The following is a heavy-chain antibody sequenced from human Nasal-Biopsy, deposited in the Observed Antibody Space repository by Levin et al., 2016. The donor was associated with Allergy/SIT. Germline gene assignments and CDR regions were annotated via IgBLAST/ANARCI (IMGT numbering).Heavy chain of an antibody. CDR3: ATGPGYNFGSNWFFQR. CDR2: IYFSGSK. D-gene: IGHD1-1*01. Sequence: SETLSLTCTVPTGYITSYYWSWIRQPPGKGLEWIGHIYFSGSKTYNPSLKSRVTMSMDTSESHFSLQLASVTAADTAVYFCATGPGYNFGSNWFFQRWGRGTLVTVSS. V-gene: IGHV4-4*07. J-gene: IGHJ2*01. CDR1: TGYITSYY.